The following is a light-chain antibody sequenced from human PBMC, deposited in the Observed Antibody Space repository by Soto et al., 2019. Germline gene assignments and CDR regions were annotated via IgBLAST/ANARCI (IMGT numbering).Light chain of an antibody. V-gene: IGKV3-20*01. J-gene: IGKJ1*01. CDR2: AAS. CDR3: QQDGSSRWT. CDR1: QSVSSTY. Sequence: PGERATLSCRASQSVSSTYLAWYQQKPGQAPRPLISAASSRATGTPDRFSGSGSGTDFTLTISRLEPEDFAVYYCQQDGSSRWTFGQGTKVEIK.